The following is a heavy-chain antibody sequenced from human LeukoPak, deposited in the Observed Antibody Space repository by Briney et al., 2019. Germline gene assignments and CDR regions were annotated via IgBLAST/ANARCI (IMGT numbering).Heavy chain of an antibody. CDR1: GGSISSGDYY. CDR3: ARVPAAHGGYCFDY. J-gene: IGHJ4*02. CDR2: IYYSGST. D-gene: IGHD2-2*01. V-gene: IGHV4-30-4*01. Sequence: SQTLSLTCTVSGGSISSGDYYWSWIRQPPGKGLEWIGYIYYSGSTYYNPSLKSRVTISVDTSKNQFSLKLSSVTAADTAVYYCARVPAAHGGYCFDYWGQGTLVTVSS.